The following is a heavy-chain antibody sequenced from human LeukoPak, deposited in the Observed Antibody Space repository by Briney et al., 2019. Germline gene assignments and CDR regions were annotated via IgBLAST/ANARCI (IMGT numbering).Heavy chain of an antibody. CDR1: GYTFTSYF. CDR3: ATGPGSGYSYASGSGY. D-gene: IGHD5-18*01. J-gene: IGHJ4*02. Sequence: ASVKVSCKASGYTFTSYFMHWVRQAPGQGLEWMGGFDPEDGETIYAQKFQGRVTMTEDTSTDTAYMELSSLRSEDTAVYYCATGPGSGYSYASGSGYWGQGTLVTVSS. V-gene: IGHV1-24*01. CDR2: FDPEDGET.